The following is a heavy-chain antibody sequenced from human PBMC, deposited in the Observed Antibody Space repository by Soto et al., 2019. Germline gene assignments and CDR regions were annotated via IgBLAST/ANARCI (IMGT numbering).Heavy chain of an antibody. Sequence: GGSLRLSCAASVFTFSTYSLHWVRQAPGKGLEWVATVTSDGSNKYHADSVEGRFTISRDDSKNTLYLQLNSLRAEDTAVYYCGRITLKTSVDTFDFWGQGTMVTVPS. D-gene: IGHD3-22*01. CDR2: VTSDGSNK. CDR1: VFTFSTYS. CDR3: GRITLKTSVDTFDF. V-gene: IGHV3-30-3*01. J-gene: IGHJ3*01.